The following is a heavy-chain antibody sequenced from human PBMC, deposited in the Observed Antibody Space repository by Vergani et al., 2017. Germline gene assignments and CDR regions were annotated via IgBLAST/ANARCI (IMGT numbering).Heavy chain of an antibody. J-gene: IGHJ2*01. V-gene: IGHV3-9*01. CDR3: AKGGTVDDAPRLNWYFDL. CDR1: GFTFDDYA. D-gene: IGHD1-1*01. CDR2: ISWNSGSI. Sequence: EVQLVESGGGLVQPGRSLRLSCAASGFTFDDYAMHWVRQAPGKGLEWVSGISWNSGSIGYADSVKGRFTISRDNAKNTLYLQMNSLRAEDTALYYCAKGGTVDDAPRLNWYFDLWGRGTLVTVSS.